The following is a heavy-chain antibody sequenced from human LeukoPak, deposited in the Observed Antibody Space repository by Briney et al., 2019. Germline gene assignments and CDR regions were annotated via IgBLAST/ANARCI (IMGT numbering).Heavy chain of an antibody. D-gene: IGHD3-9*01. CDR2: ISSTSSYI. J-gene: IGHJ4*02. V-gene: IGHV3-21*04. CDR3: ARDRSRYDILTGYASLDY. Sequence: GGSLRLSCAASGFTFRSYSMNWVRQAPGKGLEWVSSISSTSSYIYYADSVKGRFTISRDNAKNSLYLQMNSLTAEDTAVYYCARDRSRYDILTGYASLDYWGQGTLVTVSS. CDR1: GFTFRSYS.